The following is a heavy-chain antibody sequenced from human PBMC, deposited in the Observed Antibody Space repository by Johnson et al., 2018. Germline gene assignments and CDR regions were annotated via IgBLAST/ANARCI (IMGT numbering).Heavy chain of an antibody. CDR3: ARGYYGSGSLNRYYYYGMDV. D-gene: IGHD3-10*01. V-gene: IGHV1-69*01. J-gene: IGHJ6*02. Sequence: VQLVESGAEVKKPGSSVKVSCKASGGTFSSYAISWVRQAPGQGLEWMGGIIPIFGTANYAQKFQGRVTITADESTSTAYMGLSRLRSEDTAVYYCARGYYGSGSLNRYYYYGMDVWGQGATVTVSS. CDR2: IIPIFGTA. CDR1: GGTFSSYA.